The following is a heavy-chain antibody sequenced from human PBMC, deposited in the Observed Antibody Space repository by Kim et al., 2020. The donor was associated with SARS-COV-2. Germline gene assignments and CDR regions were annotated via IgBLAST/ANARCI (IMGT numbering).Heavy chain of an antibody. CDR2: ITNSGSNR. D-gene: IGHD3-3*01. V-gene: IGHV3-48*03. J-gene: IGHJ6*02. CDR1: GFTFSSYE. CDR3: ARAIGKFGLWSDYPRGDMDV. Sequence: GWSLRLSCAASGFTFSSYEMNWVRQAPGKGLEWVSDITNSGSNRYYAASVKGRFTISRDNAKNSLYLQMNTLRAEDTGVYYCARAIGKFGLWSDYPRGDMDVWGQGTTVTVSS.